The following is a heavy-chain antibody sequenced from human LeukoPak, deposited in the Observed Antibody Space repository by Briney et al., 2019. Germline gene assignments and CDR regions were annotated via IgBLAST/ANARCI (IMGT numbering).Heavy chain of an antibody. Sequence: GGSLRLSCAASGFTFSSYAMSWVRQAPGKGLEWVSAISGSGGSTYYADSVEGRFTTSRDNSKNTLYLQMNSLRAEDTAVYYCAKDDGEYYFDYWGQGTLVTVSS. J-gene: IGHJ4*02. V-gene: IGHV3-23*01. CDR1: GFTFSSYA. D-gene: IGHD7-27*01. CDR2: ISGSGGST. CDR3: AKDDGEYYFDY.